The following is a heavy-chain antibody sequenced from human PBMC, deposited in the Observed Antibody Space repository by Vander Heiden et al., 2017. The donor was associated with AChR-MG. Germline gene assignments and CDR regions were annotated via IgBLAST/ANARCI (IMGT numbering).Heavy chain of an antibody. CDR1: GFTFDDYA. Sequence: EVQLVESGGGLVQPGRSLRLSCAASGFTFDDYAMHWVRQAPGKGLEWVSGISWNSGSIGYADSVKGRFTISRDNAKNSLYLQMNSLRAEDTALYYCAKGGGGSYRGNWFDPWGQGTLVTVSS. J-gene: IGHJ5*02. CDR2: ISWNSGSI. V-gene: IGHV3-9*01. CDR3: AKGGGGSYRGNWFDP. D-gene: IGHD1-26*01.